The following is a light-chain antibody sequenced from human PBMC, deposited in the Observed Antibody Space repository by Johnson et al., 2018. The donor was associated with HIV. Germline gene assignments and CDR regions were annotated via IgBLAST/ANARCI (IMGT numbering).Light chain of an antibody. CDR1: SSDMGNYA. CDR2: DNN. CDR3: GTWDSSLSAL. V-gene: IGLV1-51*01. Sequence: QAVLTQPPSVSAAPGQKVTISCSGSSSDMGNYAVSWYQQLPGTAPKLLIYDNNKRPPGIPDRFSGSKSGPSATLGITGLQTGDEADYYCGTWDSSLSALFGTGTKVTVL. J-gene: IGLJ1*01.